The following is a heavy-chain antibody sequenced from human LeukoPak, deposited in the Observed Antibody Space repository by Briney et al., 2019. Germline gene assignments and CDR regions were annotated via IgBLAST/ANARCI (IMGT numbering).Heavy chain of an antibody. J-gene: IGHJ6*03. CDR2: IDDSGNT. CDR1: GGSMKNSY. V-gene: IGHV4-59*01. D-gene: IGHD2-2*01. CDR3: ARDSSPSALPYMDV. Sequence: MSSETLSLTCFVSGGSMKNSYWTWIRQAPGKGLEWIGNIDDSGNTNYSPSLKSRVTISLDTSKNRISLRVTSVTAADTALFFCARDSSPSALPYMDVWGKGTTVTVSS.